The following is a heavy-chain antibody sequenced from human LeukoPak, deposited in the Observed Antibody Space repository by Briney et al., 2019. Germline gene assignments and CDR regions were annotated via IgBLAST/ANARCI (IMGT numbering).Heavy chain of an antibody. CDR3: ARGWGSGLFAC. Sequence: SGTLSLTCAVYGGSFSGYYWSWIRQPPGKGLEWIGEINHSGSTNYNPSLKSRVTISVDTSKNQFSLKLSSVTAADTAVYYCARGWGSGLFACWGQGTLVTVSS. D-gene: IGHD7-27*01. CDR1: GGSFSGYY. CDR2: INHSGST. J-gene: IGHJ4*02. V-gene: IGHV4-34*01.